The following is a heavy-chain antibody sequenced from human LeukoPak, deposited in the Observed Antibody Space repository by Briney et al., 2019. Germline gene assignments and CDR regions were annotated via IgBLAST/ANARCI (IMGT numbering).Heavy chain of an antibody. V-gene: IGHV3-7*01. CDR2: IKQDGSEK. J-gene: IGHJ4*02. CDR1: GSTFSTST. CDR3: ARDLYRIVVVPHYFDY. D-gene: IGHD3-22*01. Sequence: GGSLRLSCAASGSTFSTSTMHWVRQTPGRGLEWVANIKQDGSEKYYVDSVKGRFTISRDNAKNSLYLQMNSLRAEDTAVYYCARDLYRIVVVPHYFDYWGQGTLVTVSS.